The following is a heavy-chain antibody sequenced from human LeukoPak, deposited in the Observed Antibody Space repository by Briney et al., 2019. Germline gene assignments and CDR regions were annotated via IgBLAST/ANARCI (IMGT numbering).Heavy chain of an antibody. Sequence: AGSLRLYCAASGFTFSSYAMSWLRQAPGKGLEGLSAISGSGGSTYYADSVKGRFTISRDNSKNTLYLQMNSLRAEDTAVYYCAKDRLTYYYDSSGYYFFDYWGQGTLVTVSS. CDR1: GFTFSSYA. V-gene: IGHV3-23*01. CDR2: ISGSGGST. D-gene: IGHD3-22*01. J-gene: IGHJ4*02. CDR3: AKDRLTYYYDSSGYYFFDY.